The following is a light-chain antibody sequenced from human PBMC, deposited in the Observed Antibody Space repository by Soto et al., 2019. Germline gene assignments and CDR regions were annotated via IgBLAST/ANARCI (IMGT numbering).Light chain of an antibody. V-gene: IGKV1-33*01. J-gene: IGKJ4*01. Sequence: DIQMTQSPSSLSASVGDRVTITCQATQDISNYVNWYQHKTGEAPKLLIYDTSNLKTGVPSRFSGSGSGTDFSFTITSLQTEDLGTYYCQQCDDVPLTFGGGTKVEIK. CDR2: DTS. CDR1: QDISNY. CDR3: QQCDDVPLT.